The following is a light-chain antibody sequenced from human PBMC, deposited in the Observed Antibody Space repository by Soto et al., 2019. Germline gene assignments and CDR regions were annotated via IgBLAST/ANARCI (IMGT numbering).Light chain of an antibody. CDR2: QDS. J-gene: IGLJ1*01. CDR3: QAWDSNTESVV. CDR1: KLGDKY. V-gene: IGLV3-1*01. Sequence: SYELTQPPSVSVSPGQTASISCSGEKLGDKYACWYQQKPGQSPVLVIYQDSERPSGIPERFSGSNSGNTATLTISGTQAMDEADYYCQAWDSNTESVVFGAGTKLTVL.